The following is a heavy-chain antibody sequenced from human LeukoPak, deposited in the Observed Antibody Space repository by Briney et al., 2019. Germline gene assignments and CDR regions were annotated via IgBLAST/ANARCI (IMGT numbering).Heavy chain of an antibody. CDR3: AREGGDYGGNPGAFDI. Sequence: SVKVSCKASGGTFSSYAISWVRQAPGQGLEWMGGIIPIFGTANYAQKFQGRVTITADKSTSTAYMELSSLRSEDTAVYYCAREGGDYGGNPGAFDIWGQGTLVTVSS. D-gene: IGHD4-23*01. J-gene: IGHJ4*02. CDR2: IIPIFGTA. V-gene: IGHV1-69*06. CDR1: GGTFSSYA.